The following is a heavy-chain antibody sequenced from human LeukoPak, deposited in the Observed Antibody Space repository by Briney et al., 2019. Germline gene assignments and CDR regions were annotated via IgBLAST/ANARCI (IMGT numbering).Heavy chain of an antibody. CDR3: AKGIYTSTSYYDS. D-gene: IGHD2-2*01. Sequence: GGSLRLSCAASGFTFSSYVMTWVRQAPGKGLAWVSTIIGGGDYTYYVDSVKGRFTISTDNSKNTLYLQVNSLRAEDTAVYYCAKGIYTSTSYYDSWGQGTLVTVSS. V-gene: IGHV3-23*01. J-gene: IGHJ4*02. CDR1: GFTFSSYV. CDR2: IIGGGDYT.